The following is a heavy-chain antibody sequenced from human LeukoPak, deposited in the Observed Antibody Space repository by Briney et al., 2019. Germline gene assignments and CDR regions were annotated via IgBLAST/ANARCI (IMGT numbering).Heavy chain of an antibody. Sequence: SVKVSCKASGGTFSSYAISWVRQAPGQGLEWMGGIIPIFGTANYAQKFQGRVTITADESTSTAYMELSSLRSEDTAVYYCARTRYYYDSSGYYLFDYWGQGPLVTVSS. J-gene: IGHJ4*02. CDR1: GGTFSSYA. V-gene: IGHV1-69*13. CDR2: IIPIFGTA. D-gene: IGHD3-22*01. CDR3: ARTRYYYDSSGYYLFDY.